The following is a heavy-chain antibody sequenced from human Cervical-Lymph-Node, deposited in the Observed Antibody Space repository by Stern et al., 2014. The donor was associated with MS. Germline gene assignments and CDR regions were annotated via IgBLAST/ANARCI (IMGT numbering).Heavy chain of an antibody. J-gene: IGHJ4*02. D-gene: IGHD6-25*01. CDR3: ARHRGRARSGYYFDY. Sequence: VQLVESGGALVKPGGSLRLSCEASGFTFSDHYLSWIRQAPGQGLEWVSSISSRGSIIYYADSLKGRLTISRENDKNSLYLQLSSLRAEDTAVYYCARHRGRARSGYYFDYWGQGTLVTVTS. V-gene: IGHV3-11*01. CDR2: ISSRGSII. CDR1: GFTFSDHY.